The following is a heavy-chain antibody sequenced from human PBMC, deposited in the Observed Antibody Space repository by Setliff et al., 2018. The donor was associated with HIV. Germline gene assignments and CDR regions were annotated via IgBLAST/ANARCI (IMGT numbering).Heavy chain of an antibody. Sequence: SETLSLTCTVSGGAISSGSYYWSWIRQPAGKGLERTGQIYTSGSTKYNPSLKSRVTISLDTSKNQFSLKLTSVTAADTAVYYCARGGMTTVLGDTFDIWGQGTMVTVSS. J-gene: IGHJ3*02. CDR1: GGAISSGSYY. CDR2: IYTSGST. V-gene: IGHV4-61*09. CDR3: ARGGMTTVLGDTFDI. D-gene: IGHD4-17*01.